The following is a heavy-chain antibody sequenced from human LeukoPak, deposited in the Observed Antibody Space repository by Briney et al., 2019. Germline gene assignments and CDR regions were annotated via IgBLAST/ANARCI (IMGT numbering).Heavy chain of an antibody. CDR3: ARDVGRIAARVRNWFDP. D-gene: IGHD6-6*01. J-gene: IGHJ5*02. CDR1: GYTFTGYY. CDR2: MNPNSGGT. Sequence: ASVKVSCKASGYTFTGYYMHWVRQAPGQGLEWMGWMNPNSGGTNYAQKFQGRVTMTRDTSISTAYMELSRLRSDDTAGYYCARDVGRIAARVRNWFDPWGEGTLVTVSS. V-gene: IGHV1-2*02.